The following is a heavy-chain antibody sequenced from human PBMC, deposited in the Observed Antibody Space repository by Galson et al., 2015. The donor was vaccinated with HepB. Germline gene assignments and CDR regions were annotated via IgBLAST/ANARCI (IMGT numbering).Heavy chain of an antibody. V-gene: IGHV3-15*01. CDR2: VKSRSDGETT. CDR3: APGAAPGTFFDH. CDR1: GFNFRGAW. Sequence: SLRLSCAASGFNFRGAWMSWVRQAPGKGLEWVGRVKSRSDGETTDYAAPVEGRFTVPRDDSINTVYLQMNGLKSEDTAVYYCAPGAAPGTFFDHWGQGILVTVSS. D-gene: IGHD6-13*01. J-gene: IGHJ4*02.